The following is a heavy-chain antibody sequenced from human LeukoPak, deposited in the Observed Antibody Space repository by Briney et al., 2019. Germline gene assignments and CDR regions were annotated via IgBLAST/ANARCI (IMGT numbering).Heavy chain of an antibody. CDR1: GGSFNDYY. J-gene: IGHJ3*02. CDR2: INLRGST. Sequence: SETLSLTCAVYGGSFNDYYWNWIRQPPGKGLEWIGEINLRGSTTYNPSLKSRVTISLDESKNQFSLKLSSVTAADTAVYYCARGRNRIQLWRRSDAFDIWGQGTMVTVSS. D-gene: IGHD5-18*01. V-gene: IGHV4-34*01. CDR3: ARGRNRIQLWRRSDAFDI.